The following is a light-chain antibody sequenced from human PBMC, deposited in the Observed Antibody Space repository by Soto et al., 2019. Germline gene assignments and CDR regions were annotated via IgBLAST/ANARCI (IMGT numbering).Light chain of an antibody. CDR3: SSYTSSSTLYV. CDR1: SSDVGGYNY. V-gene: IGLV2-14*01. Sequence: QSALTQPASLSGSPGQSITISCTGTSSDVGGYNYVSWYQQHPGKAPKLMIYDVTNRPSGVSNRFSGSKSGNTASLTISGLQAEDEPDYYCSSYTSSSTLYVFGTGTKLTVL. CDR2: DVT. J-gene: IGLJ1*01.